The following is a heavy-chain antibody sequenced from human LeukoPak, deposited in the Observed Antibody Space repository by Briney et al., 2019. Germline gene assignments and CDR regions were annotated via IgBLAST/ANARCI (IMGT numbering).Heavy chain of an antibody. J-gene: IGHJ4*02. CDR1: GGSFSGYY. D-gene: IGHD4-17*01. CDR2: INHSGST. V-gene: IGHV4-34*01. CDR3: ARAGIYGDYAGDY. Sequence: SETLSLTCAVYGGSFSGYYWSWIRQPPGKGLEWIGEINHSGSTNYNPSLKSRVTISVDTSKNQFSLKLSSVTAADTAVYYCARAGIYGDYAGDYWGQGTLVTVSS.